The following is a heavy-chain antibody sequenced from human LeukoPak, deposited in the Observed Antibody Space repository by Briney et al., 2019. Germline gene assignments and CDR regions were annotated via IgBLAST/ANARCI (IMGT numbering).Heavy chain of an antibody. Sequence: GGSLRLSCAPSGFPFSTYVVNWFRQAPGKGLEWVSTISVGAEYIFYADSVKGRFTISRDDSNNALYLQMHSLRAEDTALYYCASGPPFLKYFEYWGQGTLVTVSS. D-gene: IGHD3-3*01. V-gene: IGHV3-23*01. J-gene: IGHJ4*02. CDR1: GFPFSTYV. CDR3: ASGPPFLKYFEY. CDR2: ISVGAEYI.